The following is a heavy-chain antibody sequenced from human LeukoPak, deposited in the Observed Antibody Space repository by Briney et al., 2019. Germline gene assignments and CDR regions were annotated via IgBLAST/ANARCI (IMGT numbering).Heavy chain of an antibody. CDR2: ISSTSSSI. D-gene: IGHD4-11*01. CDR1: GFTFSSYS. V-gene: IGHV3-48*01. Sequence: GGSLRLSCTASGFTFSSYSMNWVRRAPGKGLEWVSYISSTSSSIYYADSVQGRFTISRDNAKNSLYLQMNSLRAEDTAVYYCASNDYNNYPNRFDPWGQGTLVTVSS. J-gene: IGHJ5*02. CDR3: ASNDYNNYPNRFDP.